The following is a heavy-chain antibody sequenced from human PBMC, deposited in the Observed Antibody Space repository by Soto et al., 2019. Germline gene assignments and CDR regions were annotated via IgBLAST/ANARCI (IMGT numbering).Heavy chain of an antibody. Sequence: SVKVSCKASGGTFSSYAISWVRQAPGQGLEWMGGIIPIFGTANYAQKFQGRVTITADGSTSTAYMELSSLRSEDTAVYYCARDNDVVVVPAAIDYYYYGMDVWGQGTTVTVSS. CDR3: ARDNDVVVVPAAIDYYYYGMDV. J-gene: IGHJ6*02. V-gene: IGHV1-69*13. CDR1: GGTFSSYA. CDR2: IIPIFGTA. D-gene: IGHD2-2*01.